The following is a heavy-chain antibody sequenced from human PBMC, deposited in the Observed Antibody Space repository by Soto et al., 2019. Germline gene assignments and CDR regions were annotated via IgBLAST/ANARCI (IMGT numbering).Heavy chain of an antibody. CDR1: GHTFTSYD. CDR3: LYNYYDSSGYPYFDY. D-gene: IGHD3-22*01. Sequence: ASVKVSWKVSGHTFTSYDINCVRQATGQGLEWMGWMNPASGDTGSAQKFQGRVTMTRNTSIRTAYMELSSLRSDDTAVYYCLYNYYDSSGYPYFDYWGQGTLVTVSS. J-gene: IGHJ4*02. CDR2: MNPASGDT. V-gene: IGHV1-8*01.